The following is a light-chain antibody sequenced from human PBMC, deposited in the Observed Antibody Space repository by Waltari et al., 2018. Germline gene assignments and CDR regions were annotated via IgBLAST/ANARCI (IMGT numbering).Light chain of an antibody. CDR1: QSVLSTSKKMNY. CDR2: WTY. J-gene: IGKJ3*01. V-gene: IGKV4-1*01. CDR3: QQYYRLPFT. Sequence: DIVMTQSPDFLAVSLGARTTINCTSSQSVLSTSKKMNYLAWCEQEPGQPTKRLIYWTYIRESGVPDRFTGSGSETDFTLTISSLQSEDVAVYDCQQYYRLPFTFGPGTKVDIK.